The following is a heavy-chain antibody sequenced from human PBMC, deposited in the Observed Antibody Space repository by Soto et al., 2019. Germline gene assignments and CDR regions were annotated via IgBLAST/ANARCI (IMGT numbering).Heavy chain of an antibody. D-gene: IGHD1-26*01. CDR1: GYTFTSYD. CDR3: ARAGGSGSYIGSPY. V-gene: IGHV1-18*01. J-gene: IGHJ4*02. CDR2: VSANNGNT. Sequence: ASVKVSCKASGYTFTSYDINWVRQATGQGLEWMGWVSANNGNTNYAQKLQGRVTMTTDTSTSTAYMELRSLRSDDTAVYYCARAGGSGSYIGSPYWGQGTLVTVSS.